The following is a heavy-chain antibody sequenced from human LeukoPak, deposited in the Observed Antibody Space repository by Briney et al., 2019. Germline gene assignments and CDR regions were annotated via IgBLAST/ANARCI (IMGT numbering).Heavy chain of an antibody. CDR2: ISAYNGNT. Sequence: ASVKVSCKASGYTFTSYGISWVRQAPGQGLEWMGWISAYNGNTNYARKLQGRVTMTTDTSTSTAYMELRSLRSDDTAVYYCARDRGIVVVPAAMNYWGQGTLVTVSS. D-gene: IGHD2-2*01. V-gene: IGHV1-18*01. CDR1: GYTFTSYG. CDR3: ARDRGIVVVPAAMNY. J-gene: IGHJ4*02.